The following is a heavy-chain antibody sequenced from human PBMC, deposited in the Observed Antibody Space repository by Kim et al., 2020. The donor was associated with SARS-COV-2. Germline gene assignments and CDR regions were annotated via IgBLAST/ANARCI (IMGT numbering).Heavy chain of an antibody. D-gene: IGHD1-1*01. CDR3: ARDRATGTIRSLSY. J-gene: IGHJ4*02. V-gene: IGHV3-33*01. Sequence: ADSVKGRFTISRDNSKNTLYLQMNSLRAEDTAVYYCARDRATGTIRSLSYWGQGTLVTVSS.